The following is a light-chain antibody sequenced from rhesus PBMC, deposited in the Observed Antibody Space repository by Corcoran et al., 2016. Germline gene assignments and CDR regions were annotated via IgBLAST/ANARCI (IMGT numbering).Light chain of an antibody. CDR2: AAS. Sequence: DIQMTQSPSALSASVGHRVTISCRASQNIYSNLAWYQQKPGKAPKLLIYAASSLHTGIPSRFSGSGSGTDFTLTISSLQPEDSAAYYCQHYYDNPFTFGPGTKLDIK. CDR1: QNIYSN. V-gene: IGKV1S12*01. J-gene: IGKJ3*01. CDR3: QHYYDNPFT.